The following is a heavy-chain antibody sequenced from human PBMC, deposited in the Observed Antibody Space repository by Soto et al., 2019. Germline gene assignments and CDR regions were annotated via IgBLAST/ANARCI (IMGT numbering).Heavy chain of an antibody. CDR2: ISAYNGNT. J-gene: IGHJ4*02. CDR1: GYTFTSYG. CDR3: ARDKGYYSDSSGYKTFDY. V-gene: IGHV1-18*04. Sequence: ASVKVSCKASGYTFTSYGISWVRQAPGQGLEWMGWISAYNGNTNYAQKLQGRVTMTTDTSTSTAYMELRSLRSDDTAVYYCARDKGYYSDSSGYKTFDYWGQGTLVTVSS. D-gene: IGHD3-22*01.